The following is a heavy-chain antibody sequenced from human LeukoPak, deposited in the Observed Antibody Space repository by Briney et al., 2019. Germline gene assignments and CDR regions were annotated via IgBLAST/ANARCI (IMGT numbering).Heavy chain of an antibody. CDR3: GRGGGNYDFWSRSRDAFDI. J-gene: IGHJ3*02. D-gene: IGHD3-3*01. V-gene: IGHV3-21*01. Sequence: GGSLRLSCAASGFTFSSYSMNWVRQAPGKGLEWVSSISSSSSYIYYADSVKGQLTISRDNAKNSLYLQMNSLGAEDTAVYYCGRGGGNYDFWSRSRDAFDIWGQGTMVTVSS. CDR2: ISSSSSYI. CDR1: GFTFSSYS.